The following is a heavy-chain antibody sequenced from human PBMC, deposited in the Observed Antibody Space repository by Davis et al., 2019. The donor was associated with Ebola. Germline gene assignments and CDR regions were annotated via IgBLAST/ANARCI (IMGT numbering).Heavy chain of an antibody. J-gene: IGHJ3*02. V-gene: IGHV3-7*03. CDR3: VRGDFYDSSGSDHIFTDAFDI. CDR2: TKPDGSEK. Sequence: GGSLRLSCAASGFMSSSHWMSWVRQAPGKGLQWVANTKPDGSEKFYVDSVKGRFTISRDNTKNSLYLQMDDLRAEDTALYYCVRGDFYDSSGSDHIFTDAFDIWGQGTMVTVSS. CDR1: GFMSSSHW. D-gene: IGHD3-22*01.